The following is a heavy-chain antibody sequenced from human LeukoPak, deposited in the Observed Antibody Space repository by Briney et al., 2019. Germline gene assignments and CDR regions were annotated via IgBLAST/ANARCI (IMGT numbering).Heavy chain of an antibody. J-gene: IGHJ6*03. Sequence: ASVKVSCKASGGTFSSYVISWVRQAPGQGLEWMGGIIPIFGTANYAQKFQGRVTITADDSTSTASMELSSLRSEDTAVDYCARGGSGSYSDYYYYYYMDVWGKGTTVTVSS. V-gene: IGHV1-69*13. CDR1: GGTFSSYV. CDR2: IIPIFGTA. CDR3: ARGGSGSYSDYYYYYYMDV. D-gene: IGHD3-10*01.